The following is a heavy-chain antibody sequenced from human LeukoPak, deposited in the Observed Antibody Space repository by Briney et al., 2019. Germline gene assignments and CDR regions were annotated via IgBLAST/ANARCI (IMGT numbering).Heavy chain of an antibody. CDR3: ARVPYDSSGYHFDY. J-gene: IGHJ4*02. V-gene: IGHV4-30-2*01. D-gene: IGHD3-22*01. CDR1: GGSISSGGYS. Sequence: SETLSLTCAVSGGSISSGGYSWSWIRQPPGKGLEWIGYIYHSGSTYYNPSLKSRVTISVDRSKNQFSLKLSSATAADTAVYYCARVPYDSSGYHFDYWGQGTLVTVSS. CDR2: IYHSGST.